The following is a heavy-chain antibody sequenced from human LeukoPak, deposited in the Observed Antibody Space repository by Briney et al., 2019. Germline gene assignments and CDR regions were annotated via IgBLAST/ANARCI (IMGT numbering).Heavy chain of an antibody. CDR3: AKDEDSSGWYLEIDY. V-gene: IGHV3-30*18. CDR1: GFTFSSYG. Sequence: GGSLRLSCAASGFTFSSYGMHWVRQAPGKGLEWVAVISYDGSNKYYADSVKGRFTISRDNSKNTLYLQMNSLGAEDTAVYYCAKDEDSSGWYLEIDYWGQGTLVTVSS. D-gene: IGHD6-19*01. J-gene: IGHJ4*02. CDR2: ISYDGSNK.